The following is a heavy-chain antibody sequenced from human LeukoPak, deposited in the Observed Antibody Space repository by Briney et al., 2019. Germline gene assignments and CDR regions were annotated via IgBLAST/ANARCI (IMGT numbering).Heavy chain of an antibody. CDR3: ARDAGTRGDYYYYMDV. V-gene: IGHV4-34*01. CDR2: INHSGST. J-gene: IGHJ6*03. D-gene: IGHD3-10*01. Sequence: SETLSLTCAVYGGSFSGYYWSWIRQPPGKGLEWIGEINHSGSTNYNPSLKSRVTISVDTSKNQFSLKPSSVTAADTAVYYCARDAGTRGDYYYYMDVWGKGTTVTVSS. CDR1: GGSFSGYY.